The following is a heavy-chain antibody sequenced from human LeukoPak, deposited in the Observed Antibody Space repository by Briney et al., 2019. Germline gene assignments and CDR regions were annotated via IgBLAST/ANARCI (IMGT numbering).Heavy chain of an antibody. CDR3: AKVIIRRGSGACMDV. V-gene: IGHV3-43*02. D-gene: IGHD3-10*01. CDR2: IRGDGGST. J-gene: IGHJ6*02. CDR1: GFTFEDYA. Sequence: GGSLRLSCAVSGFTFEDYAMHWVRQAPGKGLEWVSLIRGDGGSTYYADSVKGRFTISRDIRKNSLYLQMNSLRTEDTALYYCAKVIIRRGSGACMDVWGQGTTVTVSS.